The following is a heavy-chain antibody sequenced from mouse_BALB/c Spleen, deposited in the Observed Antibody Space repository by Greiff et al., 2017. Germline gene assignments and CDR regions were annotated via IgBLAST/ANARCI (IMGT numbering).Heavy chain of an antibody. CDR2: IDPYYGGT. D-gene: IGHD2-1*01. Sequence: VQLQQSGPELEKPGASVKISCKASGYSFTGYNMNWVKQSNGKSLEWIGNIDPYYGGTSYNQKFKGKATLTVDKSSSTAYMELRSLTSEDTAVYYCARRNGNYYAMDYWGQGTSVTVSS. CDR3: ARRNGNYYAMDY. V-gene: IGHV1-18*01. J-gene: IGHJ4*01. CDR1: GYSFTGYN.